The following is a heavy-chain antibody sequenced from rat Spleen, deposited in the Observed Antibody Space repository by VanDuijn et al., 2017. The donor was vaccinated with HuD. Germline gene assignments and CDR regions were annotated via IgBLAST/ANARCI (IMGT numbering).Heavy chain of an antibody. D-gene: IGHD1-1*01. CDR1: GFTFSNYG. V-gene: IGHV5-29*01. J-gene: IGHJ3*01. CDR3: ATEDGYYSGRFAY. CDR2: ISYDGGST. Sequence: EVQLVESGGGLVQPGRSLKLSCAASGFTFSNYGMAWVRQAPKAGLEWVATISYDGGSTNYRDSVKGRFTISRDNTKSTLYLQMNNLRSEDTATYYCATEDGYYSGRFAYWGQGTLVTVSS.